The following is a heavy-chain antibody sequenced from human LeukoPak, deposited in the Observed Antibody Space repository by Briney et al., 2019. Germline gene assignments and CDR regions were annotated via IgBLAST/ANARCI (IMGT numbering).Heavy chain of an antibody. CDR1: GFTFSSYS. Sequence: PGGSPRLSCAASGFTFSSYSMNWVRQAPGKGLEWVSSISSSSSYIYYPDSVKGRFTISRDNAKNSLYLQMNSLKAEDTAIYYCAREVGTPQAFDIWGQGTMVTVSS. J-gene: IGHJ3*02. D-gene: IGHD1-26*01. CDR2: ISSSSSYI. CDR3: AREVGTPQAFDI. V-gene: IGHV3-21*01.